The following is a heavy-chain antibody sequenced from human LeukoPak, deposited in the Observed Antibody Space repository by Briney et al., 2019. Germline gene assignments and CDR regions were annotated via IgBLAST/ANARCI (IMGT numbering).Heavy chain of an antibody. CDR1: GYTFTSYD. V-gene: IGHV1-8*01. CDR3: FYGSGSYSDDAFDI. D-gene: IGHD3-10*01. CDR2: MNPNSGNT. J-gene: IGHJ3*02. Sequence: ASVKVSCKASGYTFTSYDINWVRQATGQGLEWMGWMNPNSGNTGYAQKLQGRVTMTRNTSISTAYMELSSLRSEDTAVYYCFYGSGSYSDDAFDIWGQGTMVTVSS.